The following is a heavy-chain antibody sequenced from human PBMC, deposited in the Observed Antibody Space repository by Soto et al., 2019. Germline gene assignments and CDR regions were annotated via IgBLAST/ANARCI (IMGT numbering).Heavy chain of an antibody. CDR2: IYYSGST. CDR3: ARGGVPAAISYYYYMDV. V-gene: IGHV4-61*01. CDR1: GGSVSSGSYY. Sequence: SETLSLTCTVSGGSVSSGSYYWSWIRQPPGKGLEWIGYIYYSGSTNYNPSLKSRVTISVDTSKNQFSLKLSSVTAADTAVYYCARGGVPAAISYYYYMDVWGKGTTVTASS. J-gene: IGHJ6*03. D-gene: IGHD2-2*01.